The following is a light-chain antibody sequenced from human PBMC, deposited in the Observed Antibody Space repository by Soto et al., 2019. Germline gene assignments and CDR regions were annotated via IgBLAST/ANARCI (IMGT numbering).Light chain of an antibody. CDR3: QQYDSHPRT. J-gene: IGKJ1*01. V-gene: IGKV3-20*01. CDR2: GAS. CDR1: QSVSSEY. Sequence: EIVLTQSPGTLSLSPGERATLSCRASQSVSSEYLAWYQQKPGQGPRPLMYGASNRATGIPERFSGSGSGPDFPLTSRRLEPEDFAVYYCQQYDSHPRTLGQGTKVQIK.